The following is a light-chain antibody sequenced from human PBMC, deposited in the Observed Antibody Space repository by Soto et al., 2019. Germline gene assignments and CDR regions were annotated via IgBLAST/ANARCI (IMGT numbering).Light chain of an antibody. CDR2: GAS. CDR1: QRINSY. V-gene: IGKV1-39*01. CDR3: QQSSRTPIT. J-gene: IGKJ5*01. Sequence: DIQMTQSPSPLSASVGDRFTIICRTSQRINSYLNWYQQKPGEAPTLLIYGASSLQSGVLSRFSGSGSGTDFTLAINSLQPEDFATYYCQQSSRTPITFGQGTRLEIK.